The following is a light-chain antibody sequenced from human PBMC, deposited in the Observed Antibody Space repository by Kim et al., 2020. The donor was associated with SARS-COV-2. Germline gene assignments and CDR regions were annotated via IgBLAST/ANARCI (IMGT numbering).Light chain of an antibody. CDR1: SSDIGGYNY. J-gene: IGLJ1*01. V-gene: IGLV2-14*04. Sequence: QSITISCTGTSSDIGGYNYISWYQQHPGEAHKIMIFDVSNRPAGVANRFSGSKYGNTASLTISGRQAEDEADYYCSSYTTTSALYVFGTGTKVTVL. CDR2: DVS. CDR3: SSYTTTSALYV.